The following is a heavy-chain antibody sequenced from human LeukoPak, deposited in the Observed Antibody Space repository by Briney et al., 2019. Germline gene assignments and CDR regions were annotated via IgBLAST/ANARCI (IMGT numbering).Heavy chain of an antibody. D-gene: IGHD3-22*01. Sequence: ASVKVSCKASGYTFTGYYTHWVRQAPGQGLEWMGWINPNSGGTNYAQKFQGRVTMTRDTSISTAYMELSRLRSDDTAVYYCARDPGDYYDSSGYLEQDYWGQGTLVTVSS. J-gene: IGHJ4*02. CDR1: GYTFTGYY. CDR3: ARDPGDYYDSSGYLEQDY. V-gene: IGHV1-2*02. CDR2: INPNSGGT.